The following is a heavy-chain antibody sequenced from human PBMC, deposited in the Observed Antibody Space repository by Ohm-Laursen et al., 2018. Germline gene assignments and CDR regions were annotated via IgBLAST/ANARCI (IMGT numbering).Heavy chain of an antibody. V-gene: IGHV1-2*02. CDR1: GYTFTGYY. D-gene: IGHD2-2*01. CDR3: ARMGYCTITSCPGDY. J-gene: IGHJ4*02. CDR2: INPNSGGT. Sequence: ASVKVSCKASGYTFTGYYMHWVRQAPGQGLEWMGWINPNSGGTNYAQKFQGRVTMTRDTSISTAYMELSRLRSDDTAVYYCARMGYCTITSCPGDYWGQGTLVTVSS.